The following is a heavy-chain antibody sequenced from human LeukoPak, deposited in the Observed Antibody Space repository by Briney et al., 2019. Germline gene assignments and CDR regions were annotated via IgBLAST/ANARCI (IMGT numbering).Heavy chain of an antibody. CDR2: VSGSGGST. CDR3: AKEGAPDAFDI. J-gene: IGHJ3*02. Sequence: GGSLRLSCVASGFTFSNYAMAWVRQAPGRGLEWVSAVSGSGGSTYYADSVKGRFTISRDNSKNTLYLQMNSLRAEDTAVYYCAKEGAPDAFDIWGQGTMVTVSS. V-gene: IGHV3-23*01. CDR1: GFTFSNYA.